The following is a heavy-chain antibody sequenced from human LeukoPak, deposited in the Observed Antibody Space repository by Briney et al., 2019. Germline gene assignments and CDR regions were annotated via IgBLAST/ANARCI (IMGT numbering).Heavy chain of an antibody. CDR1: GFTVSSNY. J-gene: IGHJ4*02. CDR2: IYSGGST. Sequence: GRSLRLSCAASGFTVSSNYMSWVRQAPGKGLEWVSVIYSGGSTYYADSVKGRFTISRDNSKNTLYLQMNSLRAEDTSVYYCARAPVYSSSWYDYWGQGTLVTVSS. V-gene: IGHV3-53*01. CDR3: ARAPVYSSSWYDY. D-gene: IGHD6-13*01.